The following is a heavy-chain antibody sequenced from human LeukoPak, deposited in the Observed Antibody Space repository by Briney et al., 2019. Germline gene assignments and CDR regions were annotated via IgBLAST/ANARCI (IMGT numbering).Heavy chain of an antibody. Sequence: ASVKASCKASGYTFTSYYMHWVRQAPGQGLEWMGIINPSGGSTSYAQKFQGRVTMTRDTSTSTVYMELSSLRSEDTAVYYCARDYSVPMLYGAYVDYWGQGTLVTVSS. CDR1: GYTFTSYY. D-gene: IGHD2-8*01. CDR3: ARDYSVPMLYGAYVDY. V-gene: IGHV1-46*01. J-gene: IGHJ4*02. CDR2: INPSGGST.